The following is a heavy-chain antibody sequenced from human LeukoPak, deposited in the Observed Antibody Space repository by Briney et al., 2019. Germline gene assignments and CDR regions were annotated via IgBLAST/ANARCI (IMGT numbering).Heavy chain of an antibody. CDR1: GGSISSYF. CDR2: IYSSGST. D-gene: IGHD5-18*01. Sequence: PSETLSLTCTVSGGSISSYFWTWIRQPAGKGLEWIGRIYSSGSTNYNPSLKSRVTMSVDTSKNKFFLKLSSVNAADTALYYCATDVGYSYGSFDYWGQGTLVTVSS. V-gene: IGHV4-4*07. J-gene: IGHJ4*02. CDR3: ATDVGYSYGSFDY.